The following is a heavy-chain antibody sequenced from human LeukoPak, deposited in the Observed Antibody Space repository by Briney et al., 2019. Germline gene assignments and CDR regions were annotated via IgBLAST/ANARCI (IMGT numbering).Heavy chain of an antibody. CDR3: AKSSPWLQLFGDY. D-gene: IGHD5-24*01. V-gene: IGHV3-30*18. CDR2: ISYDGSNE. Sequence: GGSLRLSCAASGFIFSSYGMHWVRHAPGKGLEWVALISYDGSNEYYADSVKGRFTISRDNPKTTLYLQMNSLRTEDTAVYYCAKSSPWLQLFGDYWGQGTLVTVSS. CDR1: GFIFSSYG. J-gene: IGHJ4*02.